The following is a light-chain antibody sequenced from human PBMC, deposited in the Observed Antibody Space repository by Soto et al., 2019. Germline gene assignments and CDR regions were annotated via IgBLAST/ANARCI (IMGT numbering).Light chain of an antibody. CDR2: EVS. CDR1: SSDVGGYNY. CDR3: ISYTSSSTLYV. V-gene: IGLV2-14*01. J-gene: IGLJ1*01. Sequence: QSALTQPASVSGSPGQSITISCTGTSSDVGGYNYVSWYQHHPGKAPKVMIFEVSNRPSGVSIRFSGSKSGNTASLTISGLQAEDEADYYCISYTSSSTLYVFGTGTKATVL.